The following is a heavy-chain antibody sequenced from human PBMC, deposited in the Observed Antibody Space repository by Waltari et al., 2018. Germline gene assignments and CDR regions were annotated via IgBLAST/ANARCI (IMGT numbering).Heavy chain of an antibody. V-gene: IGHV3-23*01. CDR2: RCSGGST. D-gene: IGHD2-21*01. J-gene: IGHJ6*03. CDR1: GFTLTSYA. CDR3: AKSLKSGDGYYYYMDV. Sequence: EVHLLESGGGLVQQGGSLRLSCAASGFTLTSYAMSWVRQAPGKGLEWVSVRCSGGSTHYVDSLKGRFTISRDNSNNTLYLQMNSLRVEDSAVYYCAKSLKSGDGYYYYMDVWGKGTTVTVSS.